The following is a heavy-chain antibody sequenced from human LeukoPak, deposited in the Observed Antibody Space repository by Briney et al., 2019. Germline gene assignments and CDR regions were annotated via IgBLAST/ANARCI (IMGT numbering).Heavy chain of an antibody. CDR2: ITTSDGNT. CDR3: AKGELEPAFYYYGMDV. Sequence: GGSLRLSCAASGFTFSSYTMSWVRQAPGKGLEWVSTITTSDGNTYYADSVKGQFTISRDNSKNTLYLQMNSLRAEDTAVYYCAKGELEPAFYYYGMDVWGQGTTVTVSS. CDR1: GFTFSSYT. J-gene: IGHJ6*02. D-gene: IGHD1-1*01. V-gene: IGHV3-23*01.